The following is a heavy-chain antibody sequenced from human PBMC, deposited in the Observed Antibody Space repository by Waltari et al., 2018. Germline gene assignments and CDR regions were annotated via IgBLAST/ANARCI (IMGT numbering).Heavy chain of an antibody. CDR2: IYYSGST. D-gene: IGHD2-15*01. V-gene: IGHV4-59*01. Sequence: QVQLQESGPGLVKPSETLSLTCTVSGGSISSYYWSWIRQPPGKGLEWIGYIYYSGSTNYNPSRKSRVTISVDTSKNQFSLKLSSVTAADTAVYYCARVGGYCSGGSCYSEWFDPWGQGTLVTVSS. J-gene: IGHJ5*02. CDR1: GGSISSYY. CDR3: ARVGGYCSGGSCYSEWFDP.